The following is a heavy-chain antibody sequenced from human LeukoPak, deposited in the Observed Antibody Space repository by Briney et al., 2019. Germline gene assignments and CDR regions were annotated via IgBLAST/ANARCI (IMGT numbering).Heavy chain of an antibody. CDR3: ARVPSKVTGDNDY. D-gene: IGHD7-27*01. CDR2: FSAYNSNT. Sequence: VPSVKVSCRASGYTFTSFGISWVGQAARPGLKGMGWFSAYNSNTDSAQKLQGRVTMTTDTSTSTAYMELRSLRSDDTAVYYCARVPSKVTGDNDYWGQGTLVTVSS. J-gene: IGHJ4*02. V-gene: IGHV1-18*01. CDR1: GYTFTSFG.